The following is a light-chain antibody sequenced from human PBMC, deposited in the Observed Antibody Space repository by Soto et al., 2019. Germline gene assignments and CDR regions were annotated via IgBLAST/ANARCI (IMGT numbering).Light chain of an antibody. CDR3: QQRSNWLT. CDR2: DAF. Sequence: EIVLTQSPATLSLSPGERATLSCRASQSVSSYLAWYQQKPGQATRLLIYDAFNRATGIPARFSGSGSGTDFTLTISSLEPEDFAVYYFQQRSNWLTFGGGTKVEIK. J-gene: IGKJ4*01. CDR1: QSVSSY. V-gene: IGKV3-11*01.